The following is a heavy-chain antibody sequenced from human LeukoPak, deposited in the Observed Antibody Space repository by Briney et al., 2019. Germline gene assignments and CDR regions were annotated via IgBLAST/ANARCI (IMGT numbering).Heavy chain of an antibody. CDR1: GFSFSSYA. D-gene: IGHD2-2*01. Sequence: GGSLRLSCAASGFSFSSYAMRWVRQAPGKGLEWVAAISYDGSNKYYADSVKGRFTISRDNSKNTLYLQMNSLRAEDTAVYYCAKDWRDQLPFDYWGQGTLVTVSS. CDR2: ISYDGSNK. J-gene: IGHJ4*02. V-gene: IGHV3-30-3*01. CDR3: AKDWRDQLPFDY.